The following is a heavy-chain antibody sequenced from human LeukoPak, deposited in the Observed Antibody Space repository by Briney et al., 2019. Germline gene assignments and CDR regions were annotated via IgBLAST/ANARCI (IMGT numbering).Heavy chain of an antibody. CDR1: GYIFTSCS. CDR2: IYPGDSDT. Sequence: PGESLKISCKGSGYIFTSCSIGWVRQMPGKGLEWMGIIYPGDSDTRYSPSFQGQVTISADKSISTAYLQWSSLKASDTAMYYCARLTVRGYYDSSGYPSDAFDIWGQGTMVTVSS. D-gene: IGHD3-22*01. J-gene: IGHJ3*02. CDR3: ARLTVRGYYDSSGYPSDAFDI. V-gene: IGHV5-51*01.